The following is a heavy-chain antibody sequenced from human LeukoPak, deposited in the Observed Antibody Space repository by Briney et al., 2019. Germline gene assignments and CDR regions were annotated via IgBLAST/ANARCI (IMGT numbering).Heavy chain of an antibody. D-gene: IGHD6-13*01. CDR2: INWNGGST. CDR3: ARAAAAGNWFDP. V-gene: IGHV3-20*04. CDR1: GFTFGDYG. Sequence: GGSLRLSCAASGFTFGDYGLSWVRQAPGKGLEWVSGINWNGGSTAYVDSVKGRFTISRDNAKSSLYLQMNSLRAEDTALYYCARAAAAGNWFDPWGQGTLVTVSS. J-gene: IGHJ5*02.